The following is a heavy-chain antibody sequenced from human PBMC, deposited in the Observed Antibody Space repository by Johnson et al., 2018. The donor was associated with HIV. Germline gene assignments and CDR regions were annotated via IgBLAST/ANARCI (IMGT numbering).Heavy chain of an antibody. CDR3: AKDRTNWGYDAFDI. CDR2: VWYDGSNK. J-gene: IGHJ3*02. V-gene: IGHV3-33*06. CDR1: GFTFSSYG. Sequence: QMQLVESGGGVVQPGRSLRLSCAASGFTFSSYGMHWVRQAPGKGLEWVAGVWYDGSNKYYADSVKGRFTIFRDNSENKLFLQMNRLRAEDTSVYYCAKDRTNWGYDAFDIWGQGTMVTVSS. D-gene: IGHD3-16*01.